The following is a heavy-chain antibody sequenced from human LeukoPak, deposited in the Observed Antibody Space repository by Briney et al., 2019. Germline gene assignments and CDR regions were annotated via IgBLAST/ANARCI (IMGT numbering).Heavy chain of an antibody. J-gene: IGHJ4*02. V-gene: IGHV3-48*04. D-gene: IGHD6-13*01. CDR3: ARDPPQIAAAGTSPSDY. CDR1: GFTFSSYA. Sequence: GGSLRLSCAASGFTFSSYAMSWVRQAPGKGLEWVSYISSSGSTIYYADSVKGRFTISRDNAKNSLYLQMNSLRAEDTAVYYCARDPPQIAAAGTSPSDYWGQGTLVTVSS. CDR2: ISSSGSTI.